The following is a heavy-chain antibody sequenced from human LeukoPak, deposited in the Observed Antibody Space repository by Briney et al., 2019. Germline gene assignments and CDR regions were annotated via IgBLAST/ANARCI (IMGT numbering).Heavy chain of an antibody. CDR3: ARFLEWPGAMDL. D-gene: IGHD3-3*01. CDR1: GGSISSGGYY. Sequence: SETLSLTCTVSGGSISSGGYYWSWIRQHPGKGLEWIGYIYYSGSTYYNPSLKSRVTISLDMSKNQFSLKLSSVTAADTAVYYCARFLEWPGAMDLWGKGTTVTVSS. V-gene: IGHV4-31*03. CDR2: IYYSGST. J-gene: IGHJ6*03.